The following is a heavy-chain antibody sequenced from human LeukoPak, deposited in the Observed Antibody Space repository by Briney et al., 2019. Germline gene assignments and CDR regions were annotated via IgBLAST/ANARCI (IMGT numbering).Heavy chain of an antibody. CDR3: TRVGYIDEGIDY. CDR2: ISRGSDHI. D-gene: IGHD5-24*01. Sequence: GGSLRLSCAASGFTFSSYAMNWVRQAPGKGLEWVSSISRGSDHIFYADSMKGRFTISRDNAKNSLYLQMNSLRAEDTAIYYCTRVGYIDEGIDYWGQGTLVTVSS. V-gene: IGHV3-21*06. CDR1: GFTFSSYA. J-gene: IGHJ4*02.